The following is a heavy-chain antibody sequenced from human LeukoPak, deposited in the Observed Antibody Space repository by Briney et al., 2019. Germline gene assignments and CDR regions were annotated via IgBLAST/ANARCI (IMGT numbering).Heavy chain of an antibody. J-gene: IGHJ4*02. V-gene: IGHV3-30*02. Sequence: PGGSLRLSCAASGFTFSSYGMHWVRKAQGKGLEGVAFIRYDGSNKYYADSVKGRFTISRDNSKNTLYLQMNSLRAEDTAVYYCAKEILWFGESAFDYWGQGTLVTVSS. CDR3: AKEILWFGESAFDY. D-gene: IGHD3-10*01. CDR2: IRYDGSNK. CDR1: GFTFSSYG.